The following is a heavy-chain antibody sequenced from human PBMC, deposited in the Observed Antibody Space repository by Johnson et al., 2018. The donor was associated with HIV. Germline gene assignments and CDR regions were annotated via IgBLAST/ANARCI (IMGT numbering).Heavy chain of an antibody. CDR1: GFTFSSYA. CDR2: ISYDGSNK. D-gene: IGHD3-9*01. V-gene: IGHV3-30-3*01. J-gene: IGHJ3*02. Sequence: QVQLVESGGGLVQPGGSLRLSCAASGFTFSSYAMHWVRQAPGKGLEWVAVISYDGSNKYYADSVKGRFTISRDNSKNTLYLQMNSLRAEDTAVYYCARDRTEGRYLDWLSNDAFDIWGQGTMVTVSS. CDR3: ARDRTEGRYLDWLSNDAFDI.